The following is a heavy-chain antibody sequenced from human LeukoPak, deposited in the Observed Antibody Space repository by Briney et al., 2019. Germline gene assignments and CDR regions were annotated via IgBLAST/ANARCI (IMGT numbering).Heavy chain of an antibody. V-gene: IGHV3-53*01. CDR2: IYSADSA. CDR1: GFTVSRNY. CDR3: AREVGGGATNYFDY. Sequence: GGSLRLSCAASGFTVSRNYMSWDRQAPGKGLEWVSVIYSADSAYYADSVRGRFTISRDNSKNTLYLQVNSLRADDTAVYYCAREVGGGATNYFDYWGQGTLVTVSS. J-gene: IGHJ4*02. D-gene: IGHD1-26*01.